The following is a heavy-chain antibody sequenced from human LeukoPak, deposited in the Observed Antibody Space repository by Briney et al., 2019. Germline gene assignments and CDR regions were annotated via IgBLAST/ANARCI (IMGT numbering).Heavy chain of an antibody. D-gene: IGHD6-19*01. CDR1: GGSISSYY. V-gene: IGHV4-59*01. Sequence: NPSETLSLTCTVSGGSISSYYWSWIRQPPGKGLEWIGFFYYSGSTNYNPSLKGRVSVSVDTSKNQFSLKLSSVTAADTAVYYCARASSGWSKGSFDYWGQGTLVTVSS. J-gene: IGHJ4*02. CDR3: ARASSGWSKGSFDY. CDR2: FYYSGST.